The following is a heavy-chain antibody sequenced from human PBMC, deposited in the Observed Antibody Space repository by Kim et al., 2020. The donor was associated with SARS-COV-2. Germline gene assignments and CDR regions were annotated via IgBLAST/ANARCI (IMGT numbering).Heavy chain of an antibody. Sequence: SVKVSCKASGFTFTSSAVQWVRQARGQRLEWIGWIVVGSGNTNYAQKFQERVTITRDMSTSTAYMELSSLRSEDTAVYYCAAAPSVSSGWLENWFDPWGQGTLVTVSS. CDR1: GFTFTSSA. D-gene: IGHD6-19*01. J-gene: IGHJ5*02. CDR3: AAAPSVSSGWLENWFDP. CDR2: IVVGSGNT. V-gene: IGHV1-58*01.